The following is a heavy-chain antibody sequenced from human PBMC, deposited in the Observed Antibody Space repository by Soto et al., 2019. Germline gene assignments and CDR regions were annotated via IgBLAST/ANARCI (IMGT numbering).Heavy chain of an antibody. CDR2: ISGSGSST. CDR3: AKDTGYSNCYGIDV. D-gene: IGHD4-4*01. CDR1: GLTFSLYA. J-gene: IGHJ6*02. V-gene: IGHV3-23*01. Sequence: EVQLLESGGGLVQPGGSLRLSCAASGLTFSLYAMTWVRQAPGKGLEWVSAISGSGSSTYYADSVKGRFTTSRDNSKNTLFLQMDSLRAEDTAVYYCAKDTGYSNCYGIDVWGQGTTVTVSS.